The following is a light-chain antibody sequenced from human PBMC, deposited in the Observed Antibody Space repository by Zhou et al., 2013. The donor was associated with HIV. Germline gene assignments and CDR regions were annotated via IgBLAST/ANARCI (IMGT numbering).Light chain of an antibody. CDR1: QTISNY. CDR2: QAS. V-gene: IGKV1-5*03. Sequence: DIQMTQSPSTLSASVGDRVTISCRASQTISNYLAWYQQKPGQAPRLLISQASSLESGVPTRFSGSGSGTTFTFTVSSLQPDDFATYYCQQYVRYGTFGQGTKVEL. J-gene: IGKJ1*01. CDR3: QQYVRYGT.